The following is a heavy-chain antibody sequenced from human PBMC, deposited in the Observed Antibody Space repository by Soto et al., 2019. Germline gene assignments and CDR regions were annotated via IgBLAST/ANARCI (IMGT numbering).Heavy chain of an antibody. D-gene: IGHD3-9*01. Sequence: SETLSLTCTVSGGSISSYYWSWIRQPPGKGLEWIGYIYYSGSTNYNPSLKSRVTISVDTSKNQFSLKLSSVTAADTAVYYCARAYYDILTDYGMDVWGPGTTVTVSS. CDR3: ARAYYDILTDYGMDV. V-gene: IGHV4-59*01. CDR1: GGSISSYY. CDR2: IYYSGST. J-gene: IGHJ6*02.